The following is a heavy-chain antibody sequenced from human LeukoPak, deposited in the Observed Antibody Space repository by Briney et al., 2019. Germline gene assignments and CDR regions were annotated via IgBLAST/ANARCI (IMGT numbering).Heavy chain of an antibody. V-gene: IGHV3-7*05. J-gene: IGHJ4*02. CDR3: ATCRDGYNLLDY. CDR2: INQGGSAT. D-gene: IGHD5-24*01. Sequence: GGSLRLSCAASAFTFSRNWMSWVRQAPGKGLEWVANINQGGSATYYVDSVKGRFTISRDNAKNSLYLQMNSLRAEDTAIYYCATCRDGYNLLDYWGQGTLVTVSS. CDR1: AFTFSRNW.